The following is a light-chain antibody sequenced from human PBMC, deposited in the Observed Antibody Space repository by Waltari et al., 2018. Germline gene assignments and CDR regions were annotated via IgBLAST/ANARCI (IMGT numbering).Light chain of an antibody. V-gene: IGKV3-15*01. CDR1: RSVSRN. CDR2: ATS. CDR3: QQFNDWPRT. J-gene: IGKJ1*01. Sequence: EVVMTQFPATLSVSPGDSATLSCRASRSVSRNIVWYQQRPGRAPRPLIYATSTRATDTPARFSGSGSGTEFSLTISGLQSEDFAVYYCQQFNDWPRTFGQGTRVEIK.